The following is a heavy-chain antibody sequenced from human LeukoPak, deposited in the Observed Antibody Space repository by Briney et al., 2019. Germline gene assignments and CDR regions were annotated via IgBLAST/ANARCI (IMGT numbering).Heavy chain of an antibody. V-gene: IGHV3-21*01. D-gene: IGHD2-15*01. CDR2: ISSSSSYI. CDR3: ATSSTAATASFDC. J-gene: IGHJ4*02. Sequence: GGSLRLSCAASGFTFSSYSMNWVRQAPGKGLEWVSSISSSSSYIYYADSVKGRFTVSRDNAKNSLYLQMNSLRAEDTAVYYCATSSTAATASFDCWGQGTLVHVS. CDR1: GFTFSSYS.